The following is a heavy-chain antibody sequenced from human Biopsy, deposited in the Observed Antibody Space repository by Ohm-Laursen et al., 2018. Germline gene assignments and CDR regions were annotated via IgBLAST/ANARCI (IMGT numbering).Heavy chain of an antibody. CDR1: DGSINSYY. Sequence: SQTLSLTWTVSDGSINSYYWNWIRQPPGKRLEWIGNIYYSGSTNFNLSLESRVTMSVDTSKNQFSLNLRSVTAADTAVYYCARGTGRYYVYGAFDIWGQGTVVTVSS. CDR3: ARGTGRYYVYGAFDI. J-gene: IGHJ3*02. V-gene: IGHV4-59*12. D-gene: IGHD1-26*01. CDR2: IYYSGST.